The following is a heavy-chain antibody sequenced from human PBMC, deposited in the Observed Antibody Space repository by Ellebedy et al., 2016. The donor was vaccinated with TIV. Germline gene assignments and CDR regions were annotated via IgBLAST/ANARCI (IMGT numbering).Heavy chain of an antibody. D-gene: IGHD5-18*01. Sequence: GESLKISCAASGFTFGSYSMNWVRQAPGKGLEWVGRIGDKANSHFTQYAASVKGRFTISRDDSKNSLSLQMNSLNTEDTALYYCARIGYTSSDFDFWGQGTLVTVSS. CDR1: GFTFGSYS. CDR3: ARIGYTSSDFDF. CDR2: IGDKANSHFT. J-gene: IGHJ4*02. V-gene: IGHV3-72*01.